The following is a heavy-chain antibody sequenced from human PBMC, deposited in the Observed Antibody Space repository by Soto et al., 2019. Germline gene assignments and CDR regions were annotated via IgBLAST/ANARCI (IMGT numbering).Heavy chain of an antibody. CDR1: GFTFSSYW. CDR2: INSDGSST. Sequence: GGSLRLSCAASGFTFSSYWMHWVRQAPGKGLVWVSRINSDGSSTSYADSVKGRFTISRDNAKNTLYLQMNSLRAEDTAVYYCQTLSYSDGMDVWGQGTTVTVYS. V-gene: IGHV3-74*01. J-gene: IGHJ6*02. D-gene: IGHD2-15*01. CDR3: QTLSYSDGMDV.